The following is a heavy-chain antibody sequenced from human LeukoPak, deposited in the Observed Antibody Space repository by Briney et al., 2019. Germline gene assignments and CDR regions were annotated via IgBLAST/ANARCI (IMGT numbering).Heavy chain of an antibody. CDR1: GFTFSSYW. V-gene: IGHV3-74*01. J-gene: IGHJ4*02. CDR2: INSDGGST. D-gene: IGHD5-24*01. CDR3: ARRIQGMAPYYFDY. Sequence: PGGSLRLSCTASGFTFSSYWMHWVRQAAGKRLVWVSRINSDGGSTSYADSVKGRFTISRDNAKNTLYLQMNSLRAEDTAVYYCARRIQGMAPYYFDYWGQGTLVTVSS.